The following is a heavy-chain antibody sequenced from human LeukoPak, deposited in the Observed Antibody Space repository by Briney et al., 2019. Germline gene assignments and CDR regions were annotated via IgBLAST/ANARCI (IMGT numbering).Heavy chain of an antibody. CDR1: GYTFTGYY. J-gene: IGHJ4*02. D-gene: IGHD2-15*01. CDR3: ARAKDCSGGSCQNFDY. CDR2: MNPNSGNT. Sequence: GASVKVSCKASGYTFTGYYMHWVRQATGQGLEWIGWMNPNSGNTGYAQKFQGRVAMTRNTSISTAYMELSSLRSEDTAVYYCARAKDCSGGSCQNFDYWGQGTLVTVSS. V-gene: IGHV1-8*02.